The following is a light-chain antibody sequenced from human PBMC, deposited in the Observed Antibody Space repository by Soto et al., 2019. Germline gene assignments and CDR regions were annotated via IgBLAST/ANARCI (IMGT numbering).Light chain of an antibody. CDR1: QGISSY. Sequence: IRMTQSPSSLSASTGDRVTITCRASQGISSYLAWYQQKPGKAPKLLIYAASTLQSGVPSRFSGSGSGTDFTLTISCLQSEDFATYYCQQYYSYPSFGPGTKVDIK. J-gene: IGKJ3*01. CDR3: QQYYSYPS. CDR2: AAS. V-gene: IGKV1-8*01.